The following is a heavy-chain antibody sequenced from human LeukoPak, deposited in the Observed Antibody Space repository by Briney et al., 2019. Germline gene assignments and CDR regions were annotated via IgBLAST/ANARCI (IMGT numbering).Heavy chain of an antibody. CDR2: ISGSGGTT. CDR3: ASCGGDCYDAFDI. Sequence: GGSLRLSCAASGFTFSSYALSWVSQAPGNGLEWVSAISGSGGTTFYADSVKGRFTTSRGNTKDTLYLQMNSLRAEDTALYYCASCGGDCYDAFDIWGQGTMVTVSS. CDR1: GFTFSSYA. J-gene: IGHJ3*02. V-gene: IGHV3-23*01. D-gene: IGHD2-21*02.